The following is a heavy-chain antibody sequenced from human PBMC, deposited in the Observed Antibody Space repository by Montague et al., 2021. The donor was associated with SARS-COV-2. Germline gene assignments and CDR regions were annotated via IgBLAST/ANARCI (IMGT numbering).Heavy chain of an antibody. D-gene: IGHD4-23*01. J-gene: IGHJ4*02. CDR1: GFSLSTSGMC. CDR3: ARSYGTTVVTRALDY. V-gene: IGHV2-70*01. Sequence: PALVKPTQTLTLTCTFSGFSLSTSGMCVSWIRQPPGKALEWLTLIDWDDDKYYSTSLKTRLTIPKDTSKNQVVLTMTNMDPVDTATYYCARSYGTTVVTRALDYWGQGTLVTVSS. CDR2: IDWDDDK.